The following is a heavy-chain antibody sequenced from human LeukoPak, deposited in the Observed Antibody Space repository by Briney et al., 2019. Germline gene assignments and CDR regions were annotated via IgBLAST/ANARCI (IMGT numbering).Heavy chain of an antibody. V-gene: IGHV4-38-2*02. CDR3: ARTNDYSNSLNWFDP. CDR1: GYSISSGYY. CDR2: IYHSGST. J-gene: IGHJ5*02. D-gene: IGHD4-11*01. Sequence: SETLSLTCTVSGYSISSGYYWGWIRQPPGKGLEWIGSIYHSGSTYYNPSLKSRVTISVDTSKNQFSLKLSSVTAADTAVYYCARTNDYSNSLNWFDPWGQGTLVTVSS.